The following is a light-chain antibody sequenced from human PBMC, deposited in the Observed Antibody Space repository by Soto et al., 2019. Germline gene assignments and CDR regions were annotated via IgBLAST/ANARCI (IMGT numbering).Light chain of an antibody. Sequence: DIQMTQSPSTLSASVGYRSTITCRASQSISSWLAWYQQKPGKAPKLLIYDASTLPSGVPSRFSGSGSGTEFTLTISSLQPEDFATYYCQQLNSYPLTFGGGTTVDIK. CDR2: DAS. J-gene: IGKJ4*01. CDR3: QQLNSYPLT. CDR1: QSISSW. V-gene: IGKV1-5*01.